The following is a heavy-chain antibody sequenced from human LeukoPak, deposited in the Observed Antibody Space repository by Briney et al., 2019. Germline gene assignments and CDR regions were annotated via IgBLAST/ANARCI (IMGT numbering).Heavy chain of an antibody. CDR2: IIPIFGTA. Sequence: GASVKVSFKASGCTFSSYAISWLRQAPGQGLEWMGGIIPIFGTANYAQKFQGRVTITADESTSTASMELSSLRAEDTAAYYCARRESSVPEFLQLGGQGTLVSVS. V-gene: IGHV1-69*13. CDR3: ARRESSVPEFLQL. D-gene: IGHD6-6*01. J-gene: IGHJ1*01. CDR1: GCTFSSYA.